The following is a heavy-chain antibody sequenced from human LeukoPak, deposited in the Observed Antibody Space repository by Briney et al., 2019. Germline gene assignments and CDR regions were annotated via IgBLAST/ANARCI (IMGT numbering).Heavy chain of an antibody. V-gene: IGHV4-38-2*02. Sequence: SETLSLTCTVSGYSISSGYYWGWIRQPPGKGLEWIGSIYHSGSTYYNPSLKSRVTISVDTSKNQFSLKLSSVTAADTAVYYCAREIREYYYGSGSEVFGDYYYYMDVWGKGTTVTVSS. CDR1: GYSISSGYY. D-gene: IGHD3-10*01. J-gene: IGHJ6*03. CDR2: IYHSGST. CDR3: AREIREYYYGSGSEVFGDYYYYMDV.